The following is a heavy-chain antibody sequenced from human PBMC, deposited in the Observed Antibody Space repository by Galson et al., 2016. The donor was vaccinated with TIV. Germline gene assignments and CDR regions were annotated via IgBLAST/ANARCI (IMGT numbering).Heavy chain of an antibody. J-gene: IGHJ3*01. D-gene: IGHD2-15*01. CDR3: ARGRAADHAFDF. CDR2: ISNYNVNT. Sequence: QSGAEVKKPGASVKVSCKASGYSFTSYGITWVRQAPGQGLAWMGWISNYNVNTKYAQKFQGRVTLTTDTSTSTAYMELRSLRSDDTAVYFCARGRAADHAFDFWGQGTMVTVSS. V-gene: IGHV1-18*01. CDR1: GYSFTSYG.